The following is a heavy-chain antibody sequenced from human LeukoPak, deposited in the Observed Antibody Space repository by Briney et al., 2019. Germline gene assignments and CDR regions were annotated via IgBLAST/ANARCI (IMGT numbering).Heavy chain of an antibody. CDR1: GFTFSSYS. D-gene: IGHD6-13*01. CDR2: ISSSSSTI. CDR3: ERAKGNIAAAGRLPDY. J-gene: IGHJ4*02. Sequence: GGSLSLSCAASGFTFSSYSMNWVRQGPRKGLELDSYISSSSSTIYYADSVKGRFTISRDNAKNSLYLEMNSLRAEDTAVYYCERAKGNIAAAGRLPDYWGQGTLVTVSS. V-gene: IGHV3-48*01.